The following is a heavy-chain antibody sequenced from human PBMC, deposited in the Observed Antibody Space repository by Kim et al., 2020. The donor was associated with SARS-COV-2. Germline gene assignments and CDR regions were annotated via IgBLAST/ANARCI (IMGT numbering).Heavy chain of an antibody. CDR3: AREKPYMVRGVIGSFVWFDP. V-gene: IGHV1-46*01. J-gene: IGHJ5*02. Sequence: ASVKVSCKASGYTFTSYYMHWVRQAPGQGLEWMGIINPSGGSTSYAQKFQGRVTMTRDTYTSTVYMELSSLRSEDTAVYYCAREKPYMVRGVIGSFVWFDPWGQGTLVTVSS. CDR2: INPSGGST. CDR1: GYTFTSYY. D-gene: IGHD3-10*01.